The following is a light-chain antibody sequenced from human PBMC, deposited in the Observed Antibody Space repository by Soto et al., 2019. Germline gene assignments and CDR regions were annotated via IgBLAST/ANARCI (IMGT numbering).Light chain of an antibody. CDR3: RPYDNILIPWV. CDR1: SSNLGAGYD. J-gene: IGLJ3*02. V-gene: IGLV1-40*01. Sequence: QSVLTQPPSVSGAPGQRVTLSCTGNSSNLGAGYDVHWYQQLPGAAPKLVIFGNRNRPSGVPERFSGSKSGTSASLAITGLRAEEGADFTCRPYDNILIPWVLGGGT. CDR2: GNR.